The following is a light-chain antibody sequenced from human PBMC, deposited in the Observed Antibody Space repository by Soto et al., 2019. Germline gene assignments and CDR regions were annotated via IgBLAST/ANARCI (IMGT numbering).Light chain of an antibody. CDR1: QSVRSN. J-gene: IGKJ1*01. V-gene: IGKV3-15*01. Sequence: EIVMTQSPATLSVSPGERATLSCRASQSVRSNLAWYQQKPGQAPRLLIYGASTGATGVPARFSGSGSGTEFTLTISSLQSEDFAVYYCLQYNNWVPTFGQGTKVEIK. CDR3: LQYNNWVPT. CDR2: GAS.